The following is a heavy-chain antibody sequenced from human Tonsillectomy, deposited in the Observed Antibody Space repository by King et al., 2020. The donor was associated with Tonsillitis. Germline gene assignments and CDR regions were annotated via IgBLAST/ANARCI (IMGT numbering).Heavy chain of an antibody. J-gene: IGHJ4*02. CDR1: GFTLSSYW. V-gene: IGHV3-7*03. Sequence: VQLVESGGGLVQPGGSLRLSCAASGFTLSSYWMSWVRQAPGKGLEWVANIKQDESEKNFVDSVKGRFTISRDNARNSLYLQMNSLRAEDTAVYYCAAVRARQRGNSGYEAVDYWGKGTLVTVSS. CDR3: AAVRARQRGNSGYEAVDY. D-gene: IGHD5-12*01. CDR2: IKQDESEK.